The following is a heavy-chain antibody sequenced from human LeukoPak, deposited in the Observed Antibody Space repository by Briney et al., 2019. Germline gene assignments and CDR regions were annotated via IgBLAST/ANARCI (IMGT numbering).Heavy chain of an antibody. V-gene: IGHV4-39*01. Sequence: SETLSLTCTVSGGSISSSSYYWGWIRQPPGKGLEWIGSIYYSGSTYYNPSLKSRVTISVDTSKNQFSLKLSSVTAADTAVYYCARCRGSSPFYYYYMDVWGKGTAVTVSS. CDR2: IYYSGST. CDR3: ARCRGSSPFYYYYMDV. D-gene: IGHD1-26*01. CDR1: GGSISSSSYY. J-gene: IGHJ6*03.